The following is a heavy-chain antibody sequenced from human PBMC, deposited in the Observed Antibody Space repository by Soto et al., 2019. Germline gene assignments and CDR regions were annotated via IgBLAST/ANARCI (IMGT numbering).Heavy chain of an antibody. D-gene: IGHD1-1*01. CDR1: GLIFSGVW. J-gene: IGHJ4*02. V-gene: IGHV3-15*01. Sequence: GGSLRLSCAASGLIFSGVWMTWVRQAPGKGLEWVGRIKTKPDDGTIDYAAPVRGRFTISRDDSKNTLYLQMTSLTPDDTGVYYCTTSNLGVDFWGPGTLVTVSS. CDR3: TTSNLGVDF. CDR2: IKTKPDDGTI.